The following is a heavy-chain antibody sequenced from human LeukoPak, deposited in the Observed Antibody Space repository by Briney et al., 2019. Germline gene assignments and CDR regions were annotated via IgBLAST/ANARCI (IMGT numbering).Heavy chain of an antibody. CDR1: GFTFSSYS. CDR2: ISSSSSTI. Sequence: RSGGSLRLSCAASGFTFSSYSMNWVRQAPGKGLEWVSYISSSSSTIYYADSVKGRFTISRDNAKNSLYLQMNSLRAEDTAVYYCARGGYDSDWKITNFDYWGQGTLVTVSS. J-gene: IGHJ4*02. D-gene: IGHD6-19*01. CDR3: ARGGYDSDWKITNFDY. V-gene: IGHV3-48*01.